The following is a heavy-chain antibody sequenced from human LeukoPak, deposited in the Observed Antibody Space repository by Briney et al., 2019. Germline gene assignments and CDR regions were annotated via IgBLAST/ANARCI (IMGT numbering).Heavy chain of an antibody. D-gene: IGHD5-24*01. CDR3: AREGVGDGYNFDY. CDR1: GGSISSYY. Sequence: PSETLSLTCTVSGGSISSYYWSWIRQPPGKGLEWIGYIYHSGSTNYNPSLKSRVTISVDTSKNQFSLKLSSVTAADTAVYYCAREGVGDGYNFDYWGQGTLVTVSS. V-gene: IGHV4-59*01. CDR2: IYHSGST. J-gene: IGHJ4*02.